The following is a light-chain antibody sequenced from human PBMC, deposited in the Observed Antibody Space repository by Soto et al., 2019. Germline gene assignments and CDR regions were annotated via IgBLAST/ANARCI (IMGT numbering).Light chain of an antibody. V-gene: IGLV2-14*01. J-gene: IGLJ2*01. CDR1: SSDIGAYNY. CDR3: SAYSSTITVV. CDR2: EIN. Sequence: QPVLTQPASVSGSPGQSITISCSGTSSDIGAYNYVSWYQQHPGKAPKLLIYEINNRPSGISNRFSGSKSGNTASLTIFGLQAEDEADYYCSAYSSTITVVFGGGTQLTVL.